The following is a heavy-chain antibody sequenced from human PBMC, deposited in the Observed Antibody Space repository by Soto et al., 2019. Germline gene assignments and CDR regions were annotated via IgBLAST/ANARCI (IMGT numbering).Heavy chain of an antibody. Sequence: SETLSLTCTVAGDSISSGGYYWSWIRQHPGKGLEWIGYIYYSGSTYYNPSLKSRVIISVDTSKNQFSLKLTSVTAADTAVYYCVRGGIAGNWFDPWGQGTLVTVSS. CDR3: VRGGIAGNWFDP. J-gene: IGHJ5*02. CDR1: GDSISSGGYY. D-gene: IGHD6-13*01. V-gene: IGHV4-31*03. CDR2: IYYSGST.